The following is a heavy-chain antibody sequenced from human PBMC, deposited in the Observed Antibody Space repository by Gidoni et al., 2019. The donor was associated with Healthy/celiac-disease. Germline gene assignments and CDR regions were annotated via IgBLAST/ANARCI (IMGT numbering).Heavy chain of an antibody. CDR1: GGSISSYY. Sequence: QVQLQESGPGLVKPSETLSLTCTVTGGSISSYYWSWLRQPPGKGREWIGYIYYSGSTNYNPSLKSRVTISVDTSKNQFSLKLSSGTAADTAVYYCARRTGEGRGFDYWGQGTLVTVSS. CDR2: IYYSGST. D-gene: IGHD7-27*01. V-gene: IGHV4-59*08. CDR3: ARRTGEGRGFDY. J-gene: IGHJ4*02.